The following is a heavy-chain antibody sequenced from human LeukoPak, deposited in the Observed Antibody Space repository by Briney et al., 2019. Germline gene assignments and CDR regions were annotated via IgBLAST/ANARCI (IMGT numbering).Heavy chain of an antibody. CDR1: GYTFTSYA. CDR3: AREGGSTYYDILTGPWAYYYYGMDV. CDR2: INTNTGNP. J-gene: IGHJ6*02. Sequence: ASVKVSCKASGYTFTSYAMNWARQAPGQGLEWMGWINTNTGNPTYAQGFTGRFVFSLDTSVSTAYLQISSLKAEDTAVYYCAREGGSTYYDILTGPWAYYYYGMDVWGQGTTVTVSS. V-gene: IGHV7-4-1*02. D-gene: IGHD3-9*01.